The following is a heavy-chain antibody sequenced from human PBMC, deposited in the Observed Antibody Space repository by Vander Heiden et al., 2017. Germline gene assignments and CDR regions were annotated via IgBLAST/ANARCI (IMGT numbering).Heavy chain of an antibody. CDR1: GFTFSTYV. CDR2: ISGTYGNT. V-gene: IGHV3-23*01. D-gene: IGHD6-19*01. CDR3: ARGGAWLQPHFGN. J-gene: IGHJ4*02. Sequence: VQLLESGGGLVQPGGSLRLSCVASGFTFSTYVMTWARQAPGQGLAWVSTISGTYGNTYYADSVMGRFTISRDNSNNTFFLQMNSLRADDTAIYYCARGGAWLQPHFGNWGQGTLVTVSS.